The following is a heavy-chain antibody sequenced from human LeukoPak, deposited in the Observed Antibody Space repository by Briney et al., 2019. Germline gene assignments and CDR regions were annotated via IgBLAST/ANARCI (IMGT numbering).Heavy chain of an antibody. CDR1: GFTFDDYA. V-gene: IGHV3-20*04. Sequence: PGGSLRLSCAASGFTFDDYAMTWVRQAPGKGLEWVSGINWNGGRTGYADSVRGRFTISRDSAKNSLYLQMNSLRAEDTALYFCARGSFGGYESPAGYWGQGTLVTVSS. D-gene: IGHD5-12*01. CDR3: ARGSFGGYESPAGY. CDR2: INWNGGRT. J-gene: IGHJ4*02.